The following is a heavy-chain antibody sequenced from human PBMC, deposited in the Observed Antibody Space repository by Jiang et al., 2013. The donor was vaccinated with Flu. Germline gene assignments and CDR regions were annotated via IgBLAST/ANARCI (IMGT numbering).Heavy chain of an antibody. D-gene: IGHD2-15*01. V-gene: IGHV4-59*08. Sequence: TCTVSGDSISNFYWVWIRQSPREGTGVDWLYLLRWEHQVQPSLQESSLHVNRPSKTQFPLQLSSVTAADAAVYYCARLSVTQVRNYGIDVWGQGTTVTVSS. CDR2: LLRWEH. J-gene: IGHJ6*02. CDR3: ARLSVTQVRNYGIDV. CDR1: GDSISNFY.